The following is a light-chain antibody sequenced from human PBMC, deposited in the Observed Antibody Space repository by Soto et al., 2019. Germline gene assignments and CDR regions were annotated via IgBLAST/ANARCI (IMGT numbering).Light chain of an antibody. Sequence: EIVLTQSPGTLSLSPGERATLSCRASQTITPTFLAWYQQKPGQAPRLLIYGASSRATDIPDRFSGSGSGTDFTLTISKPEPEDFAVYYCQQFGVSPTFGGGTKVEIK. V-gene: IGKV3-20*01. J-gene: IGKJ4*01. CDR1: QTITPTF. CDR3: QQFGVSPT. CDR2: GAS.